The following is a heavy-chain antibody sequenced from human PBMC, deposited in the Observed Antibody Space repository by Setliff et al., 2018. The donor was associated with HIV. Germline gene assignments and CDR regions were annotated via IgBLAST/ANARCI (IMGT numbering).Heavy chain of an antibody. Sequence: ESLKISCKGSGYNFIDYWITWVRQMPGKGLEWMGRIDPRDSYTNYSPSFQGHVTISADKSISTAYLQWSSLKASDTAMYYCARHPYSEEYYFDYWGQGTLVTVSS. D-gene: IGHD4-4*01. CDR1: GYNFIDYW. V-gene: IGHV5-10-1*01. J-gene: IGHJ4*02. CDR3: ARHPYSEEYYFDY. CDR2: IDPRDSYT.